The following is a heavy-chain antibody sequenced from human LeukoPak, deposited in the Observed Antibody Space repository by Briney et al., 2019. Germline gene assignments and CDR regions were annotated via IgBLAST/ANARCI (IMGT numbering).Heavy chain of an antibody. V-gene: IGHV4-61*01. CDR1: GGSVSSGIYF. J-gene: IGHJ4*02. Sequence: SETLSLTCSVSGGSVSSGIYFWSWIRQPPGKGLEWIGYIYYSGSTNCNPSLKSRVTISVDTSKNQFSLKLSSVTAADTAVYYCTRVNTPVATFDYWGQGTLVTVSS. CDR2: IYYSGST. D-gene: IGHD5-18*01. CDR3: TRVNTPVATFDY.